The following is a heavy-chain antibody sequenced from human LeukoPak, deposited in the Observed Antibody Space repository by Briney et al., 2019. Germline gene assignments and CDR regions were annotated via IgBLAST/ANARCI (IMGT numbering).Heavy chain of an antibody. V-gene: IGHV3-21*01. CDR3: ARDESVDTAMEPNDY. Sequence: GGSLRLSCAASGFTFSSYSMNWVRQAPGKGLEWVSSISSSSSYIYYADSVKGRFTISRDNAKNSLYLQMNSLRAEDTAVYYCARDESVDTAMEPNDYWGQGTLVTVSS. CDR1: GFTFSSYS. CDR2: ISSSSSYI. J-gene: IGHJ4*02. D-gene: IGHD5-18*01.